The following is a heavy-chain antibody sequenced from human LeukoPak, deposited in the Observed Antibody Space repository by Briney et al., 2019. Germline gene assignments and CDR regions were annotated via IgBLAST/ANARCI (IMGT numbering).Heavy chain of an antibody. CDR1: GGSVSRSPYY. Sequence: KPSETLSLTCTVSGGSVSRSPYYWGWIRQPPGKGLEWIGNIYYSGSTYYNPSLKSRVTISVDTSKNQFSLKVTSVTAANTAVYXXXRMTHFFSYWFDPWGQGTLVTVSS. V-gene: IGHV4-39*07. CDR3: XRMTHFFSYWFDP. J-gene: IGHJ5*02. D-gene: IGHD2-15*01. CDR2: IYYSGST.